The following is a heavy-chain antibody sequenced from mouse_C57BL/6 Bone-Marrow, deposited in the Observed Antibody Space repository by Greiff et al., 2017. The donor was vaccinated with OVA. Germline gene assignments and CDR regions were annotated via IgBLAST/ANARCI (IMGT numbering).Heavy chain of an antibody. J-gene: IGHJ1*03. V-gene: IGHV1-15*01. CDR1: GYTFTDYE. CDR3: TRCNQGYFDV. D-gene: IGHD2-1*01. Sequence: QVQLQQSGAELVRPGASVTLSCKASGYTFTDYEMHWVKQTPVHGLEWIGAIDPETGGTAYNQKFKGKAILTADKSSSTAYMELRSLTSEDSAVYYCTRCNQGYFDVWGTGTTDTVSS. CDR2: IDPETGGT.